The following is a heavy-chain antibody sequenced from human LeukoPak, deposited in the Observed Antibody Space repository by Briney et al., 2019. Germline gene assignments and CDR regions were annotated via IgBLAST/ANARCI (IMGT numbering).Heavy chain of an antibody. V-gene: IGHV3-33*01. Sequence: GRSLRLSCAASGFTFSSYGMHWVREAPGKGLEWVVVIWYDGSNKYYADSAKGGFTISRDNSKNTLYLQINSLRAEDTAVYYCARDRVDYYDSSGYYQTLYYYYYYGTDVGGQGTTVTVSS. CDR1: GFTFSSYG. D-gene: IGHD3-22*01. J-gene: IGHJ6*02. CDR3: ARDRVDYYDSSGYYQTLYYYYYYGTDV. CDR2: IWYDGSNK.